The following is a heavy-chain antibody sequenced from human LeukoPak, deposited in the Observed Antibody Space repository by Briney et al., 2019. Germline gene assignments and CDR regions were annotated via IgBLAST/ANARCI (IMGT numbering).Heavy chain of an antibody. CDR1: GFTLSSYS. Sequence: GGSLRLSCAASGFTLSSYSMHWVRQAPGKGLEWVGRIKSKTDGGTTDYAAPVRGRFTISRDDSKNTLYLQMNSLKTEDTAVYYCTTALSTQWLDYDYGGQGTLVTVSS. D-gene: IGHD6-19*01. J-gene: IGHJ4*02. V-gene: IGHV3-15*01. CDR2: IKSKTDGGTT. CDR3: TTALSTQWLDYDY.